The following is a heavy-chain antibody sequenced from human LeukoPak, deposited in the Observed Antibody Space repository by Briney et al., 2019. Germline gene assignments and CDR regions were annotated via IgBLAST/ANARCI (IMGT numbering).Heavy chain of an antibody. Sequence: ASVKVSCKASGYTFTSFGISWVRQAPGQGLEWMGWISAYNRNTNYAQKSQGRVTMTTDSSTSTAYMDLRSLRYDDTAVYYCARGPMAGPFDHWGQGTLVTVSP. CDR1: GYTFTSFG. CDR3: ARGPMAGPFDH. CDR2: ISAYNRNT. V-gene: IGHV1-18*01. J-gene: IGHJ4*02. D-gene: IGHD6-19*01.